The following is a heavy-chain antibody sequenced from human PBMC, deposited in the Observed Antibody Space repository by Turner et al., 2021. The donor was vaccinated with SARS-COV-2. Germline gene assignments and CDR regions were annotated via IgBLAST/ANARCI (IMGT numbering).Heavy chain of an antibody. D-gene: IGHD2-21*01. CDR2: INPNSGGT. Sequence: QVQLVQSGAEVKKPGSSVKVSCKASGGTFTGYYMHWVRQAPGQGLEWMGWINPNSGGTSYAQEFQGRVTMTRDTSISTAYMELSRLRSDDTAVYYCARRQLGWGLIDYWGQGTLVTVSS. CDR1: GGTFTGYY. CDR3: ARRQLGWGLIDY. V-gene: IGHV1-2*02. J-gene: IGHJ4*02.